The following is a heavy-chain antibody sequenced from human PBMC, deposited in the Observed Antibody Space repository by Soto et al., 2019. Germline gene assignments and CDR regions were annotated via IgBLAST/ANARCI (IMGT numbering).Heavy chain of an antibody. Sequence: PGGSLRLSCAASGFSVATYNMNWVRQAPGKGLEWVANIKEDGSEKHYVDSVKGRFTISRDNAKNSLYLQMNSLRVEDTAVYFCSRDVVVGAKALNYWGQGALVTVSS. CDR2: IKEDGSEK. V-gene: IGHV3-7*01. CDR3: SRDVVVGAKALNY. J-gene: IGHJ4*02. D-gene: IGHD2-15*01. CDR1: GFSVATYN.